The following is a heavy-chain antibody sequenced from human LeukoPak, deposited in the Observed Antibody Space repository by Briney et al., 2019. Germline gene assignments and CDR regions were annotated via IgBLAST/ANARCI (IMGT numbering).Heavy chain of an antibody. D-gene: IGHD2-15*01. CDR1: GVSISSSNSH. J-gene: IGHJ4*02. V-gene: IGHV4-39*07. CDR2: IYYIGST. CDR3: AREDIVVVVAAIFDY. Sequence: SETLSLTCAVSGVSISSSNSHWGWIRQPPGKGLEWIGSIYYIGSTYYNPSLKSRVTIPVDTSKNQFSLKLSSVTAADTAVYYCAREDIVVVVAAIFDYWGQGTLVTVSS.